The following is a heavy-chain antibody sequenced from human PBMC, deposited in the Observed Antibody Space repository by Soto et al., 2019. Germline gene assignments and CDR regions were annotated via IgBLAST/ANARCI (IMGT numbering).Heavy chain of an antibody. V-gene: IGHV3-33*01. CDR2: IWYDGNNK. CDR1: GFTFSNYG. Sequence: PGGSLRLSCAASGFTFSNYGMHWVRQAPGKGLEWVAVIWYDGNNKYYADSVKGRFTISRDNSKNTLYLEMNSLRAEDTAVYYCERLAGYCSTNGCNGDYAMDVWGQGTTVTVSS. J-gene: IGHJ6*02. CDR3: ERLAGYCSTNGCNGDYAMDV. D-gene: IGHD2-2*01.